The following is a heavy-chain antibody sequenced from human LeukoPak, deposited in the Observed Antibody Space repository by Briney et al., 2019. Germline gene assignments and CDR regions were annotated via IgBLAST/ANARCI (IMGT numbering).Heavy chain of an antibody. CDR2: IIPIFGTA. CDR3: ATILLSTVVTPVFDY. J-gene: IGHJ4*02. D-gene: IGHD4-23*01. CDR1: GGTFSSYA. V-gene: IGHV1-69*05. Sequence: ASVKVSCKASGGTFSSYAISWVRQAPGQGLEWMGGIIPIFGTANYAQKFQGRVTITTDESTSTAYMELSSLRSEDTAVYYCATILLSTVVTPVFDYWGQGTLVTVSS.